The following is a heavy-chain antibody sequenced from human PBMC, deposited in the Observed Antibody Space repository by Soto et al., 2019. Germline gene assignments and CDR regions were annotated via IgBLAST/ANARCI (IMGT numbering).Heavy chain of an antibody. V-gene: IGHV3-74*02. D-gene: IGHD7-27*01. Sequence: EVQLVESGGGLVQPGGSLRLSCAASGFTFRTYWMQWVRQAPGKGLVWVSRIDNDGSSTNYADSVKGRFTISRDNAKDTLYLQMNSLRAEDTAVYYCAMGTMDVWVKGTTVTVSS. CDR2: IDNDGSST. J-gene: IGHJ6*04. CDR3: AMGTMDV. CDR1: GFTFRTYW.